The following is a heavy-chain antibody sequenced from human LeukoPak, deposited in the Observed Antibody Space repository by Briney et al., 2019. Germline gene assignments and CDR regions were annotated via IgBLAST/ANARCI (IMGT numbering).Heavy chain of an antibody. CDR1: GYTFTSYG. J-gene: IGHJ4*02. CDR3: ARFPVDYYDSSGSHIYYFDY. V-gene: IGHV1-18*01. D-gene: IGHD3-22*01. CDR2: ISAYNGNT. Sequence: GASVKVSCKASGYTFTSYGISWVRQAPGQGLEWMGWISAYNGNTNYAQKLQGRVTMTTDTSTSTAYMELRSLRSDDTAVYYCARFPVDYYDSSGSHIYYFDYWGQGTLVTVSS.